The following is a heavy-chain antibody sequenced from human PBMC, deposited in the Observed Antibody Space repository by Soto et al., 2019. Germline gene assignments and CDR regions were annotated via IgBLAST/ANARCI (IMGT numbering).Heavy chain of an antibody. Sequence: GGSLRLSCAASGFTFSSCAMNWVRQAPGKGLEWVSAISGSGGSTYYADSVKGRFTISRDNSKNTLYLQMNSLRAEDTAVYYCAKDWYTSGPGYSDSWGHGTLVTVSS. V-gene: IGHV3-23*01. CDR1: GFTFSSCA. CDR2: ISGSGGST. CDR3: AKDWYTSGPGYSDS. D-gene: IGHD6-19*01. J-gene: IGHJ4*01.